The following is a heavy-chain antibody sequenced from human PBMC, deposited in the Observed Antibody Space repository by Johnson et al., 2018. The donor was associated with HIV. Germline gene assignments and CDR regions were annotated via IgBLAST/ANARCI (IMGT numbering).Heavy chain of an antibody. CDR2: IYSGGST. CDR3: AKDASTLGGDAFDI. D-gene: IGHD3-16*01. V-gene: IGHV3-53*01. CDR1: GFTVSSNY. Sequence: MQLVESGGGLIQPGGSLRLSCAASGFTVSSNYMSWVRQAPGKGLEWVSVIYSGGSTYYADSVKGRFTISSYNSKNSLYLQMNSLRAEDTALYYCAKDASTLGGDAFDIWGQGTMVTVSS. J-gene: IGHJ3*02.